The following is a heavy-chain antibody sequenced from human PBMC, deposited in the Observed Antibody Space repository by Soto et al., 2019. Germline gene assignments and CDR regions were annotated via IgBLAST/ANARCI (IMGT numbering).Heavy chain of an antibody. CDR3: ARRVMITFGGVIVYWFDP. D-gene: IGHD3-16*02. V-gene: IGHV5-51*01. CDR2: IYPGDSDT. J-gene: IGHJ5*02. CDR1: GYSFTSYW. Sequence: GESLKISCKGSGYSFTSYWIGWVRQMPGKGLEWMGIIYPGDSDTRYSPSFQGQVTISADKSISTAYLQWSSLKASDTAMYYCARRVMITFGGVIVYWFDPWGQGTLVTVSS.